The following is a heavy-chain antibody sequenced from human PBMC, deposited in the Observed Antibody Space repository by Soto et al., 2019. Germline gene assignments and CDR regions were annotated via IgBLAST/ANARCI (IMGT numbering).Heavy chain of an antibody. CDR3: ARELGSSWSPYYYYGMDV. Sequence: TSETLSLTCTVSGGSISSGGYYWSWIRQHPGKGLEWIGYIYYSGSTYYNPSLKSRVTISVDTSKNQFSLKLSSVTAADTAVYYCARELGSSWSPYYYYGMDVWGKGTTVTVSS. CDR2: IYYSGST. J-gene: IGHJ6*04. V-gene: IGHV4-31*03. D-gene: IGHD6-13*01. CDR1: GGSISSGGYY.